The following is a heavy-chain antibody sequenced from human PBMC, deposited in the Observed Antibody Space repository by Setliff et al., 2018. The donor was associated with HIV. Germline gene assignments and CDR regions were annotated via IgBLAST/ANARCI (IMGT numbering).Heavy chain of an antibody. V-gene: IGHV4-38-2*02. J-gene: IGHJ4*02. CDR1: GYSISSGYY. CDR3: ARVGSSSWSVDFDY. Sequence: SETLSLTCTVSGYSISSGYYWGWIRQPPGKGLEWIGSICHSGSTYYNPSLKSRVTMSVDTSKNQFSLTLSPVTAAVTAVYYCARVGSSSWSVDFDYWDQGTLVTVSS. D-gene: IGHD6-13*01. CDR2: ICHSGST.